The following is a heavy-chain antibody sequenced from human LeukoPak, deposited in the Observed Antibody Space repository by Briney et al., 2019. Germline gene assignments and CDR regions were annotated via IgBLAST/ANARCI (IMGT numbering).Heavy chain of an antibody. CDR3: AGEISTTVFAFDI. D-gene: IGHD4-17*01. CDR1: GGSISSYY. Sequence: SETLSLTCTVSGGSISSYYWSWIRQPPGKGLEWIGYIFYSGSTNYNPSLKSRVTISVDTSKNQFSLKLSSVTAADTAVYYCAGEISTTVFAFDIWGQGTMVTVSS. CDR2: IFYSGST. J-gene: IGHJ3*02. V-gene: IGHV4-59*01.